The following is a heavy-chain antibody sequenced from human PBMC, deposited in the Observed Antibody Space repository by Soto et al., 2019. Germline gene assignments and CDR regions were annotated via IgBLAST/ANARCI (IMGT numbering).Heavy chain of an antibody. CDR1: GFTFSSYS. Sequence: EVQLVESGGGLVKPGGSLRLSCAASGFTFSSYSMNWVRQAPGKGLEWVSSISTSSAYIYYADSVKGRFTISRDNARNSLYLQMKSLRAEDTAGYYCAGGAIRGVPRVDYWGQGTLVTVSS. J-gene: IGHJ4*02. V-gene: IGHV3-21*01. D-gene: IGHD3-10*01. CDR3: AGGAIRGVPRVDY. CDR2: ISTSSAYI.